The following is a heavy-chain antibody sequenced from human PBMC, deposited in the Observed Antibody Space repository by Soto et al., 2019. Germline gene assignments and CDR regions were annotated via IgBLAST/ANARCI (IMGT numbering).Heavy chain of an antibody. J-gene: IGHJ6*03. Sequence: GASVKVSCKASGYTFTSYYMHWVRQAPGQGLEWMGIINPSGGSTSYAQKFQGRVTMTRDTSTSTVYMELSSLRSEDTAVYYCARDGPRPIWSGSEMDRYYYLDVWGKGTTVTVSS. D-gene: IGHD3-3*01. V-gene: IGHV1-46*03. CDR3: ARDGPRPIWSGSEMDRYYYLDV. CDR2: INPSGGST. CDR1: GYTFTSYY.